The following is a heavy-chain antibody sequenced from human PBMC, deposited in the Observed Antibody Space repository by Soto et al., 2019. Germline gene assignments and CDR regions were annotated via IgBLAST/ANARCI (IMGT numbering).Heavy chain of an antibody. CDR2: ISGSGGST. D-gene: IGHD6-13*01. Sequence: EVQLLESGGGLVQPGGSLRLSCAASGFTFSSYAMSWVRQAPGKGLEWVSAISGSGGSTFYADSVKGRFTISRDNSKNTLYLQMNSLRAEDTAVYYCAKDPTSRIAHCWFDPWGQGTLVTVSS. CDR3: AKDPTSRIAHCWFDP. V-gene: IGHV3-23*01. CDR1: GFTFSSYA. J-gene: IGHJ5*02.